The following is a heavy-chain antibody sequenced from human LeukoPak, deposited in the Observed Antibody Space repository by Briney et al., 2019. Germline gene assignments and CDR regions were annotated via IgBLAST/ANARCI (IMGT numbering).Heavy chain of an antibody. CDR3: ARDKDPMITLQFLVD. J-gene: IGHJ4*02. Sequence: VASVKVSCQASGYTFTSYGFSWVRQAPGQVLEWMGWISANNGNTIYTQKFQGRVTMTTDTSTNTAYMEVRSLTSDDTAVYYCARDKDPMITLQFLVDWGQGTLVTVSS. CDR1: GYTFTSYG. V-gene: IGHV1-18*01. D-gene: IGHD3-16*01. CDR2: ISANNGNT.